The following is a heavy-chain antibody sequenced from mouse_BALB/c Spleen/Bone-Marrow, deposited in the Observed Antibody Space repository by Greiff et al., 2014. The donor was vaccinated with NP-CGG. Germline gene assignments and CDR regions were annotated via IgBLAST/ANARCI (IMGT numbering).Heavy chain of an antibody. CDR3: ASRYDTMDY. Sequence: VQLQQSGAELMKPGASVKVSCKATGYTFSSYWIEWVKQRPGHGLEWIGEILPGSGSIKYNEKFKGKATSTADTSSNTAYMQLSSLTSEDSAVYYCASRYDTMDYWGQGTSVTVSS. J-gene: IGHJ4*01. CDR2: ILPGSGSI. CDR1: GYTFSSYW. V-gene: IGHV1-9*01.